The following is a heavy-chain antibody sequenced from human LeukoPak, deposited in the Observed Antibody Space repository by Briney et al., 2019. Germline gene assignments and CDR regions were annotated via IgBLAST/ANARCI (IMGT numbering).Heavy chain of an antibody. CDR3: ARSPPFRYCSSTSCTYYGMDV. D-gene: IGHD2-2*01. Sequence: GGSLRLSCAASGFTFSGYDMHWVRQATGKGPEWVSAIGTAGDTYYPGSVKGRFTISRENAKNSLYLQMNSLRAGDTAVYYCARSPPFRYCSSTSCTYYGMDVWGQGTTVTVSS. V-gene: IGHV3-13*01. CDR2: IGTAGDT. CDR1: GFTFSGYD. J-gene: IGHJ6*02.